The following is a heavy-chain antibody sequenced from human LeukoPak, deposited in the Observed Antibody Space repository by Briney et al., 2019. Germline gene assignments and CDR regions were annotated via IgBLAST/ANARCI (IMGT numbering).Heavy chain of an antibody. CDR3: VRSKSGTYGWFDP. D-gene: IGHD4-17*01. V-gene: IGHV4-59*02. Sequence: SETLSLTCTVSGGSVSGYYWSWIRQPPGKGLEWIGYIYYTGSTNYNPSLKSRVIISVDTSKNQFSLKVSSVTAADTAVYYCVRSKSGTYGWFDPWGQGTLVTVSS. CDR1: GGSVSGYY. J-gene: IGHJ5*02. CDR2: IYYTGST.